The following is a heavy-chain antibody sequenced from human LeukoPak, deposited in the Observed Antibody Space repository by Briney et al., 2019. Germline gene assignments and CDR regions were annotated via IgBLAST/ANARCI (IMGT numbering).Heavy chain of an antibody. CDR2: FDPEDGET. CDR1: GYTLTELS. CDR3: ATKGERYCSSTSCSNFDY. J-gene: IGHJ4*02. V-gene: IGHV1-24*01. Sequence: GASVKVSCKVSGYTLTELSMHWVRQAPGKGLEWMGGFDPEDGETIDAQKFQGRVTMTEDTSTDTAYMELSSLRSEDTAVYYCATKGERYCSSTSCSNFDYWGQGTLVTVSS. D-gene: IGHD2-2*01.